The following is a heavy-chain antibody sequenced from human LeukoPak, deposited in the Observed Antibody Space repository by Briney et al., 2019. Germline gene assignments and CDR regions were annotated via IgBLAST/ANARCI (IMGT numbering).Heavy chain of an antibody. D-gene: IGHD2-15*01. J-gene: IGHJ6*02. Sequence: GRSLKLSCAASGFTFSSYGMHWVRQAPGKGLEWVAVISYDGSNKYYADSVKGRFTISRHNSKNTLYLQMNSLRAEDTAVYYCARTPYYYYGMDVWGQGTTVTVSS. CDR2: ISYDGSNK. V-gene: IGHV3-30*03. CDR1: GFTFSSYG. CDR3: ARTPYYYYGMDV.